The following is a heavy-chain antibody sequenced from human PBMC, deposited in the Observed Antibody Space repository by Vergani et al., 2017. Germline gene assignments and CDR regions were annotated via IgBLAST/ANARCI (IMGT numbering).Heavy chain of an antibody. CDR2: IYYSGST. Sequence: QLQLQESGPGLVKPSETLSLTCTVSGGSISSSSYYWGWIRQPPGKGLEWIGSIYYSGSTYYNPSLKRRVTISVDTSKNQFSLKLNSVTAADTAVYFCARRRGKYYDFWSGYYTIDYWGQGTLVTVSS. D-gene: IGHD3-3*01. CDR1: GGSISSSSYY. CDR3: ARRRGKYYDFWSGYYTIDY. V-gene: IGHV4-39*01. J-gene: IGHJ4*02.